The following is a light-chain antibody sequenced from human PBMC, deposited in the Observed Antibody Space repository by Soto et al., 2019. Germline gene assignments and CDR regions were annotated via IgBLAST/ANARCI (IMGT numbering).Light chain of an antibody. V-gene: IGKV1-5*01. Sequence: IQMTQSPSTLSVSVGDRVTITCRASQSIRSCLAWYRQKPGKAPKLLIYHASNLESGVPSRFSGSGSGTEFTLTISGLQADDFATYYCQQYDIYSWTFGQGTKVEIK. J-gene: IGKJ1*01. CDR3: QQYDIYSWT. CDR2: HAS. CDR1: QSIRSC.